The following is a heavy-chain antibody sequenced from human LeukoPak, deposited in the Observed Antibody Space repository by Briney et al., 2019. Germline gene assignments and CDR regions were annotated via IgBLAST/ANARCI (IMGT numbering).Heavy chain of an antibody. CDR3: ARGIRGYGQWLVLDYYYYYYMDV. D-gene: IGHD6-19*01. J-gene: IGHJ6*03. CDR1: GYTFTSYG. CDR2: ISAYNGNT. Sequence: GASVKVSCKASGYTFTSYGISWVRQAPGQGLEWMGWISAYNGNTNYAQKLQGRVTMTTDTSTSTAYMELRSLRSDDTAVYYCARGIRGYGQWLVLDYYYYYYMDVWGKGTTVTVSS. V-gene: IGHV1-18*01.